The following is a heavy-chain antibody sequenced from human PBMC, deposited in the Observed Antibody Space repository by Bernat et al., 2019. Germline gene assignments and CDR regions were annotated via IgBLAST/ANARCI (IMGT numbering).Heavy chain of an antibody. J-gene: IGHJ4*02. CDR1: GYTFTGYY. CDR2: INAGNGNT. Sequence: QVQLVQSGAEVKKPGASVKVSCKASGYTFTGYYMHWVRQAPGQGLEWMGRINAGNGNTKYSQKFQGRVTITRDTSASTAYMELSSLRSEDTAVYYCARLSGGVAVSPNFDYWGQGTLVTVSS. D-gene: IGHD2-8*02. V-gene: IGHV1-3*01. CDR3: ARLSGGVAVSPNFDY.